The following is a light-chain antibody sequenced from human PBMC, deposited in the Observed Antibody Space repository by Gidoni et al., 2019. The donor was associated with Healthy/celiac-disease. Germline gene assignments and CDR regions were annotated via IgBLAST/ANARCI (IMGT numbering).Light chain of an antibody. CDR3: QQSYSTLLT. Sequence: DIQMTQSPPSLSASVGDRITITCRASQTMVNYLNCYQQKPGKAPKLLIYAASSLQSGVPSRFSGSGSRTDFTLPISSLQPEDFATYYCQQSYSTLLTFGGGTKVKVE. CDR2: AAS. J-gene: IGKJ4*01. CDR1: QTMVNY. V-gene: IGKV1-39*01.